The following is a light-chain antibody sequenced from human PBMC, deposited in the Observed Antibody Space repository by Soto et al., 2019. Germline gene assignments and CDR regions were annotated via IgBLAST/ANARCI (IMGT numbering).Light chain of an antibody. CDR2: DAS. V-gene: IGKV1-5*01. Sequence: DIQMTQSPSSVSASVGDRVTITCRASQSISSWLAWYQQKPGKAPKLLIYDASSLESGVPSRFSGSGSGTEFTLTIRRLQPDDFATYYCQQYNSYWTFGQGTKVDIK. J-gene: IGKJ1*01. CDR1: QSISSW. CDR3: QQYNSYWT.